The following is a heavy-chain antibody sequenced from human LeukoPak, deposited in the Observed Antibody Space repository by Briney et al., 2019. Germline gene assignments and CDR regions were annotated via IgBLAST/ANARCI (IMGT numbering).Heavy chain of an antibody. Sequence: SETLSLTCTVSGDSISSNTYYWGWIRQPPGKGLEWIGSLYYSGSTYYNPSLQSRVTISVDTSKNQFSLKLTSVTAADTAVYYCARLVGSSSYYFDHWGQGTLVTVSS. D-gene: IGHD6-13*01. CDR1: GDSISSNTYY. CDR2: LYYSGST. J-gene: IGHJ4*02. V-gene: IGHV4-39*07. CDR3: ARLVGSSSYYFDH.